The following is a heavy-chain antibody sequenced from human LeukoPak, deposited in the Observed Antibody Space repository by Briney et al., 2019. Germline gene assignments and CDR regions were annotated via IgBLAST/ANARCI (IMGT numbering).Heavy chain of an antibody. CDR1: GFTFSSYG. CDR3: AKDRGYSSSSTADY. Sequence: GGSLRLSCAASGFTFSSYGMSWVRQAPGKGLEWVSSVSSSGSSIYYADSVKGRFTISRDNSKNTLYLQMNSLRAEDTAVYYCAKDRGYSSSSTADYWGQGTLVTVSS. V-gene: IGHV3-23*01. CDR2: VSSSGSSI. D-gene: IGHD6-6*01. J-gene: IGHJ4*02.